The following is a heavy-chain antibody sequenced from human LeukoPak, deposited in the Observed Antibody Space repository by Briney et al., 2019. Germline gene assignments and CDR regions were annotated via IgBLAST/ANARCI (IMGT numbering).Heavy chain of an antibody. D-gene: IGHD2-15*01. V-gene: IGHV1-58*02. CDR3: ARDRLRLGYERTNWFDP. Sequence: ASVKVSCKASGFTFTSSAMQWVRQARGQRLEGIGWIAVGSGNTNYAQEFQERVTITRDMSTSTAYMELSSLRSEDTAVYYCARDRLRLGYERTNWFDPWGQGTLVTVSS. CDR1: GFTFTSSA. CDR2: IAVGSGNT. J-gene: IGHJ5*02.